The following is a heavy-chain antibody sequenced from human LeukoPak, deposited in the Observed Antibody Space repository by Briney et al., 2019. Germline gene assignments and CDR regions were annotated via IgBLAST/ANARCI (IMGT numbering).Heavy chain of an antibody. CDR1: GYTFTSYD. V-gene: IGHV1-18*01. J-gene: IGHJ4*02. CDR2: ISAYNGNT. Sequence: GASVKVSCKASGYTFTSYDINWVRQATGQGLEWMGWISAYNGNTNYAQKLQGRVTMTADTSTSTAYMELRSLRSDDTAVYYCARDTSSGYYLIDYWGQGTLVTVSS. CDR3: ARDTSSGYYLIDY. D-gene: IGHD3-22*01.